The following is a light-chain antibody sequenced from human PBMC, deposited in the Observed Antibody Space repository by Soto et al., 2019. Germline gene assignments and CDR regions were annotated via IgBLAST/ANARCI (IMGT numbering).Light chain of an antibody. CDR1: PSISHY. Sequence: DIQMTQSPSSLSASVGDRVTITCRASPSISHYLNWYQQKPGEAPKLLVYAASSVQSGVPSRFSGSGSGTDFTLTISSLQPEDFATYYCQQSSNTPLTFGGGTKVEIK. J-gene: IGKJ4*01. V-gene: IGKV1-39*01. CDR3: QQSSNTPLT. CDR2: AAS.